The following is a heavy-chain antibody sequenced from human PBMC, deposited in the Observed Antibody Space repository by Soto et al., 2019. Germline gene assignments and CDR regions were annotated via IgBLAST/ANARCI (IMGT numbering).Heavy chain of an antibody. CDR2: TSISGGST. D-gene: IGHD6-19*01. J-gene: IGHJ4*02. Sequence: GGSLRLSCAASGFTFNNYAMSWVHQAPGKGLEWVSSTSISGGSTYYADSVKGRFTISRDNSKSRLYLQMDSLRAEDTAVYYCAKDRLAVSGFHYSFDYWGQGTLVTVSS. V-gene: IGHV3-23*01. CDR3: AKDRLAVSGFHYSFDY. CDR1: GFTFNNYA.